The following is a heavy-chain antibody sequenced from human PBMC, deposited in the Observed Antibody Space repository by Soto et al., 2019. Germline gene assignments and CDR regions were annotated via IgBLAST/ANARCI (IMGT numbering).Heavy chain of an antibody. CDR3: ARLTLYEQWLDAYYYYYCMDV. D-gene: IGHD6-19*01. CDR2: IYYSGST. CDR1: GGSISSYY. Sequence: SETLSLTCTVSGGSISSYYWSWIRQPPGKGLEWIGYIYYSGSTNYNPSLKSRVTISVDTSKNQFSLKLSSVTAADTAVNYCARLTLYEQWLDAYYYYYCMDVWGKGTKVTVSS. J-gene: IGHJ6*03. V-gene: IGHV4-59*08.